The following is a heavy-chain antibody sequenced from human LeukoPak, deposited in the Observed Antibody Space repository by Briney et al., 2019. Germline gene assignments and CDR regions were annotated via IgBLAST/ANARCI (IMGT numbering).Heavy chain of an antibody. Sequence: PGGSLRLSCAASGFTFSNYWVSWVRQAPGKGLEWVANIKEDGSDKNYVDPVRGRFTISRDNAKNALYLQMNSLRAEDTAVYYCGREIPGGTTSLDCWGQGTVVTVSS. CDR3: GREIPGGTTSLDC. CDR2: IKEDGSDK. D-gene: IGHD1-7*01. CDR1: GFTFSNYW. J-gene: IGHJ4*02. V-gene: IGHV3-7*04.